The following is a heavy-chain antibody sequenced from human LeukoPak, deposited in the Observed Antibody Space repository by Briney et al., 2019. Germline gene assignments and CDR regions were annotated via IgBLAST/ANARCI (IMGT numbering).Heavy chain of an antibody. V-gene: IGHV4-59*12. J-gene: IGHJ4*02. Sequence: SETLSLTCTVSGGSISSYYWSWIRQPPGKGLGWIGYIYYSGSTNYNPSLKSRVTISVDTSKNQFSLKLSSVTAADTAVYYCARDATLYDSSGYYYVPYFDYWGQGTLVTVSS. CDR1: GGSISSYY. CDR3: ARDATLYDSSGYYYVPYFDY. D-gene: IGHD3-22*01. CDR2: IYYSGST.